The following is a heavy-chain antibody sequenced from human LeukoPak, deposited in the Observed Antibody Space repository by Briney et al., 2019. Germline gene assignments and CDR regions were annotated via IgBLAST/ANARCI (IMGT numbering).Heavy chain of an antibody. V-gene: IGHV1-2*02. CDR3: ARDPAHYDILTGYTPSYYMDV. CDR2: INPNSGGT. D-gene: IGHD3-9*01. Sequence: ASVKVSCKASGYTFTGYYMHWVRQAPGQGLEWMGWINPNSGGTNYAQKFQGRVTMTRDTSISTAYMELSRLRSDDTAVYYCARDPAHYDILTGYTPSYYMDVWGKGTTVTVSS. J-gene: IGHJ6*03. CDR1: GYTFTGYY.